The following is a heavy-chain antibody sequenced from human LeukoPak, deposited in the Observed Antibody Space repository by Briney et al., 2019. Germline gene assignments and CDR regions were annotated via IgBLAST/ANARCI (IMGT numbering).Heavy chain of an antibody. CDR2: ISGSGANT. CDR3: AKERASDTNPYYFDY. D-gene: IGHD1-26*01. CDR1: GFTFSTYA. J-gene: IGHJ4*02. V-gene: IGHV3-23*01. Sequence: GGSLRLSCAASGFTFSTYAMSWVRQAPGKGLEGDSPISGSGANTYYADSVRGRFTISRDNSKNTLYLHMNSLRAEDTAVYYCAKERASDTNPYYFDYWGQGTLVTVSS.